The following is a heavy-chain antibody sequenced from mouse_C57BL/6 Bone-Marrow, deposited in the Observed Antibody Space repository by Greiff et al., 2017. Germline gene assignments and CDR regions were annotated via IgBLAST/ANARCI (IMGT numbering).Heavy chain of an antibody. V-gene: IGHV1-53*01. Sequence: QVQLQQPGTELVKPGASVKLSCKASGYTFTSYWMHWVKQRPGQGLEWIGNINPSNGGTNYNEKFKSKATMTVDKSSSTAYMQLISLTSADSAVYYCASGRLLPYYFYYWGQGTTLTVAS. D-gene: IGHD2-3*01. CDR3: ASGRLLPYYFYY. J-gene: IGHJ2*01. CDR2: INPSNGGT. CDR1: GYTFTSYW.